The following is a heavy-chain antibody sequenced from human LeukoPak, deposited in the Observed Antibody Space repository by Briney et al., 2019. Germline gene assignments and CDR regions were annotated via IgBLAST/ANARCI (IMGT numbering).Heavy chain of an antibody. V-gene: IGHV3-30*04. J-gene: IGHJ3*02. CDR3: AKHDSSTSRRRRTTIGAFDI. Sequence: GRSLRLSCAASGFTFSSYAMHWVRQAPGKGLEWVAVISYDGSNKYYADSVKGRFSISRDNAKNTLYLQMNSLRAEDTAVYYCAKHDSSTSRRRRTTIGAFDIWGQGTMVTVSS. CDR2: ISYDGSNK. CDR1: GFTFSSYA. D-gene: IGHD2-2*01.